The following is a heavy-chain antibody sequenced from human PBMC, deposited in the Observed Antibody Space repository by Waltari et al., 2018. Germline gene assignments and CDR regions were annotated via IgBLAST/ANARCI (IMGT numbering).Heavy chain of an antibody. J-gene: IGHJ4*02. CDR1: GFPFRSYA. CDR2: ISGRGGST. D-gene: IGHD3-22*01. Sequence: EVQLVESGGGLVQPGGSLRLSCAASGFPFRSYAMSWVRQAPGKGLEWVSAISGRGGSTYYADSVKGRFTISRDNSKNTLYLQMNSLRAEDTAVYYCAKHYDSSGRFDYWGQGTLVTVSS. CDR3: AKHYDSSGRFDY. V-gene: IGHV3-23*04.